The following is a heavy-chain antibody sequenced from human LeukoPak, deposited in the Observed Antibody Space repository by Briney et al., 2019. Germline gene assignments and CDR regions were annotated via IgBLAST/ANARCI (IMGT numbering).Heavy chain of an antibody. Sequence: GGSLRLSCAASGFTFSTYAMHWVRQAPGKGLEWVAFIRYDGSIKYYADSVKGRFTISRDNSKNTLYLQMNSLRAEDTAVYYCAKDSVKVTTVRRVPHYMDVWGKGTTVTISS. D-gene: IGHD4-17*01. V-gene: IGHV3-30*02. CDR3: AKDSVKVTTVRRVPHYMDV. CDR1: GFTFSTYA. J-gene: IGHJ6*03. CDR2: IRYDGSIK.